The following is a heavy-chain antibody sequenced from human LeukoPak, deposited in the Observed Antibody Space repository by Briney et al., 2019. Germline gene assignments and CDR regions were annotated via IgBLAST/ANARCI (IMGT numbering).Heavy chain of an antibody. CDR1: GGSISSSSYY. CDR3: ARRFDCSSTSCYEPYFDY. Sequence: PSETLSLTCTVSGGSISSSSYYWGWIRQPPGKGLEWIGSIYYSGSTYYNPSLKSRVTISVDTSKNQFSLKLSSVTAADTAVYYCARRFDCSSTSCYEPYFDYWRQGTLVTVSS. CDR2: IYYSGST. V-gene: IGHV4-39*01. J-gene: IGHJ4*02. D-gene: IGHD2-2*01.